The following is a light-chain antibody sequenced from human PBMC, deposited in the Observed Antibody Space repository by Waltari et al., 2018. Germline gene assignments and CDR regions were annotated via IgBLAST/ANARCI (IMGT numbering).Light chain of an antibody. V-gene: IGLV1-44*01. CDR2: SNT. CDR3: AAWDDSLNGPV. CDR1: SSNIGSNT. J-gene: IGLJ3*02. Sequence: QSVLTQPPSASGTPGQRVTISCSGSSSNIGSNTVNWYQQRPGTAPKLRIFSNTQRPSGVPDRFSGSNAGTAASLAISGLQSEDEADYYCAAWDDSLNGPVFGGGTELTVL.